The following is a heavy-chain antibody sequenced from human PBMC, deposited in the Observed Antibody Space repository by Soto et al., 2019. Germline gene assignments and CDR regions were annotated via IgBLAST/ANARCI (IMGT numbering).Heavy chain of an antibody. Sequence: GGSLRLSCAASGFTFSNAWMNWVRQAPGKGLEWVGRIKSKTDGGTTDYAAPVKGRFTISRDDSKNTLYLQMNSLKTEDTAVYYCTTSLSSGWYHYDSWGQGTLVTVSS. J-gene: IGHJ4*02. V-gene: IGHV3-15*07. CDR1: GFTFSNAW. CDR2: IKSKTDGGTT. D-gene: IGHD6-19*01. CDR3: TTSLSSGWYHYDS.